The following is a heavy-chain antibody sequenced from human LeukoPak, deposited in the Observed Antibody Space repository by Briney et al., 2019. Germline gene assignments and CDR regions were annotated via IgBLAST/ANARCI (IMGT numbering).Heavy chain of an antibody. CDR3: ARLTGYSSESWFDP. D-gene: IGHD3-9*01. CDR1: GGSISSGSYY. J-gene: IGHJ5*02. V-gene: IGHV4-61*01. CDR2: IYYSGST. Sequence: SQTLSLTCTVSGGSISSGSYYWSWIRQPPGKGLEWIGYIYYSGSTNYNPSLKSRVTISVDTSKNQFSLKLTSVTAADTAVYYCARLTGYSSESWFDPWGQGTLVTVSS.